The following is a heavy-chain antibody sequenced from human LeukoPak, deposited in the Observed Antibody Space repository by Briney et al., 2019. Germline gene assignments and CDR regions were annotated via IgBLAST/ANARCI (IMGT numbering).Heavy chain of an antibody. CDR3: ARQEQQLESAFDI. Sequence: GESLKISCKGSGYNFNTYWVAWVRQMPGKGLEWMGIIYPGDSDTRYSPSFQGQVTISADKSISTAYLQWSSLKASDTAMYYCARQEQQLESAFDIWGQGTMVTVSS. CDR2: IYPGDSDT. V-gene: IGHV5-51*01. J-gene: IGHJ3*02. D-gene: IGHD6-13*01. CDR1: GYNFNTYW.